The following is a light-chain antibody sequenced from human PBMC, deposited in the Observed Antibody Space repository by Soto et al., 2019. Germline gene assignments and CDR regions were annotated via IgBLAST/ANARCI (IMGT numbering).Light chain of an antibody. CDR3: QHGRS. CDR1: ENVYGN. Sequence: EIVMTQSPATLSVSPGERAALSCRASENVYGNVAWYQQKPGQAPSLLIYDASTRATDIPARFSGSGSGTEFTLTFSSLQSADCAIYFCQHGRSFGQGTKVDIK. J-gene: IGKJ1*01. V-gene: IGKV3-15*01. CDR2: DAS.